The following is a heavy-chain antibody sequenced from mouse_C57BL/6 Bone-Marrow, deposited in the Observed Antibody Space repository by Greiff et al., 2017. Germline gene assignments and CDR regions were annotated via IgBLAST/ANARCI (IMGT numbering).Heavy chain of an antibody. CDR3: ARSPYDYDGPPFAY. CDR2: IYPRSGNT. J-gene: IGHJ3*01. Sequence: QVQLKQSGAELARPGASVKLSCKASGYTFTSYGISWVKQRTGQGLEWIGEIYPRSGNTYYNEKFKGKATLTADKSSSTAYMELRSLTSEDSAVYFCARSPYDYDGPPFAYWGQGTLVTVSA. V-gene: IGHV1-81*01. CDR1: GYTFTSYG. D-gene: IGHD2-4*01.